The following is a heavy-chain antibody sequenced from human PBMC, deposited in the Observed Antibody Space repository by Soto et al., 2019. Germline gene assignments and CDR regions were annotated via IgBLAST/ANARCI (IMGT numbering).Heavy chain of an antibody. V-gene: IGHV4-59*12. D-gene: IGHD3-10*01. CDR2: IYYSGST. CDR1: GGSISSYY. Sequence: PSETLSLTCTVSGGSISSYYWSWIRQPPGRGLEWIGEIYYSGSTNYNPSLKSRVTMSVDKSKNQFSLELTSVTAADTAVYYCAREKGAGTYMGFDYWGQGTLVTVSS. J-gene: IGHJ4*02. CDR3: AREKGAGTYMGFDY.